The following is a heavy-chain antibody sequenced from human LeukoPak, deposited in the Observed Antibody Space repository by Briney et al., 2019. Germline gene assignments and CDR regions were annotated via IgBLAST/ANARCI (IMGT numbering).Heavy chain of an antibody. CDR1: GYTLTAYY. CDR3: ARGYCSGGTCYLVENWLDP. Sequence: ASVKVSCKASGYTLTAYYIYWVRQAPGQGLEWMGRINPNSGGTDYAQNFQGRVTMARDTSISTAYMELSRLRSDDTAVYYCARGYCSGGTCYLVENWLDPWGQGTLVTVSS. J-gene: IGHJ5*02. CDR2: INPNSGGT. V-gene: IGHV1-2*06. D-gene: IGHD2-15*01.